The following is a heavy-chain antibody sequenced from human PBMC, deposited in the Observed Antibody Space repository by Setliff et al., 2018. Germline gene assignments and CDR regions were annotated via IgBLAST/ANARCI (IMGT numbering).Heavy chain of an antibody. J-gene: IGHJ4*02. D-gene: IGHD1-1*01. CDR3: ARVRNTQNGFFDY. CDR2: IYIRGII. CDR1: GDFMSSHLYF. Sequence: PSETLSLTCSVSGDFMSSHLYFWSWIRQPAGKGLEWIGDIYIRGIINYNPSLKSRTTISVDTSKNQFSLRLTSVTAADTAIYYCARVRNTQNGFFDYWSQGTLVTVSS. V-gene: IGHV4-61*09.